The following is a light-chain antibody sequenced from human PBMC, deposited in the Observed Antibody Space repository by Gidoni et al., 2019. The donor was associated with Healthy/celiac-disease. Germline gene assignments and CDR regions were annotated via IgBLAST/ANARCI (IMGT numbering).Light chain of an antibody. Sequence: DIVLTQSPATLSLSPGERATLSCRASQSVSSYLAWYQQKPGQAPRRLIYDASNRATGIPARFSGSGSGTDFTLTISSLEPEDFAVYYCQQRSNWPMCSFGQGTKLEIK. CDR1: QSVSSY. V-gene: IGKV3-11*01. CDR3: QQRSNWPMCS. CDR2: DAS. J-gene: IGKJ2*04.